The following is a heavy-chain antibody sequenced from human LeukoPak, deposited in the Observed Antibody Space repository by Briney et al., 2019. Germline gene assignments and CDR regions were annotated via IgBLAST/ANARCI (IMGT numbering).Heavy chain of an antibody. J-gene: IGHJ5*02. D-gene: IGHD1-1*01. Sequence: SETLSLTCTVSGGSTTSYYWSWIRQAPGKGLEWIGYINYSQNMDKDNTEYSPSLKSRVTMSLDTSKNRCSLNLTSVTAADSAVYYCARGRAGIDRWGRGTLVIVSS. CDR2: INYSQNMDKDNT. V-gene: IGHV4-59*04. CDR1: GGSTTSYY. CDR3: ARGRAGIDR.